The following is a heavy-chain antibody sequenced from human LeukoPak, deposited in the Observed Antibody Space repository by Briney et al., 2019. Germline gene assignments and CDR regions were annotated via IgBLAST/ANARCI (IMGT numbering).Heavy chain of an antibody. CDR1: GGSISSYY. D-gene: IGHD1-1*01. V-gene: IGHV4-4*07. Sequence: SETLSLTCTVSGGSISSYYSSWIRQPAGKGLECIGRIYTSGSTYYNPSLKSRVTISVDTSKNQFSLQLSSVTAADTAVYYCARHVERTAFDYWGQGTLVTVST. J-gene: IGHJ4*02. CDR2: IYTSGST. CDR3: ARHVERTAFDY.